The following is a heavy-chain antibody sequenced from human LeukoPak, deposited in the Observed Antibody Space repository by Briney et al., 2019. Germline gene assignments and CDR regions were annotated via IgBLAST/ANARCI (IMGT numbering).Heavy chain of an antibody. CDR3: ARDFAVMAY. CDR2: ISSSSTSI. J-gene: IGHJ4*02. CDR1: GFTFSDYT. Sequence: PGGSLRLSCAASGFTFSDYTMNWVRQAPGKGLEWVSSISSSSTSIYYADSVKGRFTISRDNAKNSLYLQMNGLRAEDTAMYYCARDFAVMAYWGQGTLVTVSS. D-gene: IGHD2-21*01. V-gene: IGHV3-21*03.